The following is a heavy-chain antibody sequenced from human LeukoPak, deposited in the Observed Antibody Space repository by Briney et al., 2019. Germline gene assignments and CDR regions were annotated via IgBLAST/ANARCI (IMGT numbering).Heavy chain of an antibody. CDR1: GFDFSSYA. D-gene: IGHD5-12*01. J-gene: IGHJ4*02. V-gene: IGHV3-23*01. Sequence: EGSLRLSCAASGFDFSSYAMSWVRQAPGKGLEWVSSIGGSGYSTYFADSVKGRFTISRDNSNNTLSLQMNSLRAEDTALYYCTKVLGSGYDFDYWGQGTLVTVSS. CDR3: TKVLGSGYDFDY. CDR2: IGGSGYST.